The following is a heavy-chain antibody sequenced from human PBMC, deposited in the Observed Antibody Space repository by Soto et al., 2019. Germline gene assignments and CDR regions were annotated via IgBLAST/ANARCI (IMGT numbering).Heavy chain of an antibody. CDR1: GYTFTSYD. V-gene: IGHV1-8*01. J-gene: IGHJ5*02. D-gene: IGHD3-3*01. CDR3: ASSAPLSTIFGVVILGPNWFDP. Sequence: ASVKVSCKASGYTFTSYDINWVRQATGQGLEWMGWMNPNSGNTGYAQKFQGRVTMTRNTSISTAYMELSSLRSEDTAVYYCASSAPLSTIFGVVILGPNWFDPWGQGTLVTVSS. CDR2: MNPNSGNT.